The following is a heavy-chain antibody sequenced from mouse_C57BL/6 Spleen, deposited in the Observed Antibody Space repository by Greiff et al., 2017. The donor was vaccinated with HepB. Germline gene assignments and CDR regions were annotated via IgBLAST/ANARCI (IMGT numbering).Heavy chain of an antibody. D-gene: IGHD2-3*01. CDR3: ATYDDYYVGAY. J-gene: IGHJ3*01. CDR2: ISSGSSTI. CDR1: GFTFSDYG. V-gene: IGHV5-17*01. Sequence: EVQGVESGGGLVKPGGSLKLSCAASGFTFSDYGMHWVRQAPEKGLEWVAYISSGSSTIYYADTVKGRFTISRDNAKNTLFLQMTSLRSEDKAMYYCATYDDYYVGAYWGQGTLVTVSA.